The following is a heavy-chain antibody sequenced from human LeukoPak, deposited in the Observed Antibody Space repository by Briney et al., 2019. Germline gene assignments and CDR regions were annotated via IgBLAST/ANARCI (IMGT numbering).Heavy chain of an antibody. V-gene: IGHV5-10-1*01. CDR1: GYSFTSYW. CDR3: ARYSVVPPADFDY. Sequence: GESLKNSCKGSGYSFTSYWISWVRQMPGKGLEWMGRIDPSDSYTNYSPSFQGHVIISADKSISTAYLQWSSLKASDTAIYYCARYSVVPPADFDYWGQGTLVTVSS. J-gene: IGHJ4*02. D-gene: IGHD2-2*01. CDR2: IDPSDSYT.